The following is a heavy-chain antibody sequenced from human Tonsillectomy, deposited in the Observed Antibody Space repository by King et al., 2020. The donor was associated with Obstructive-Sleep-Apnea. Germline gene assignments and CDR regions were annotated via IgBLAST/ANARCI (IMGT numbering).Heavy chain of an antibody. CDR1: GFTFHDYA. Sequence: VQLVESGGGLVQPGRSLRLSCAASGFTFHDYAMLWVRQAPGKGLEWVSGIAWNSDIIGYADSVKGRFTISRDNAKNSLYLQMNSLRAEDTALYYCATSSSWHGHYFDYWGQGTLVTVSS. V-gene: IGHV3-9*01. D-gene: IGHD6-13*01. CDR3: ATSSSWHGHYFDY. CDR2: IAWNSDII. J-gene: IGHJ4*02.